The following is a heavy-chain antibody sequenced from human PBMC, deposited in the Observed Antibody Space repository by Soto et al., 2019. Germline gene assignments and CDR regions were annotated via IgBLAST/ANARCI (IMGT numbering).Heavy chain of an antibody. D-gene: IGHD2-2*02. CDR2: INPHSGGT. J-gene: IGHJ5*02. CDR3: AREPLYGCSNTTCYNNWFDP. Sequence: GASVKVSCKASGYTFTGYYMHWVRQAPGQGLEWMGWINPHSGGTNHAQKFQGRVTMTRDTSISTAYMELSSLRSDDTAVYFCAREPLYGCSNTTCYNNWFDPWGQGTLVTVPQ. V-gene: IGHV1-2*02. CDR1: GYTFTGYY.